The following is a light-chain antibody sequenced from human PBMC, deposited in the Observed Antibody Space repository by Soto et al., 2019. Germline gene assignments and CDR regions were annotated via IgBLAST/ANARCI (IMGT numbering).Light chain of an antibody. CDR1: QSVGSN. Sequence: EIVMTQSPATLSVSPGERATLSCRASQSVGSNLAWYQLKPCQAPRLLIYGASTRATGIPARFSGSGSGTDFTLTISSMQSEDFALYFCQQYNNWPPDRTFGQGTKVEIK. CDR2: GAS. CDR3: QQYNNWPPDRT. J-gene: IGKJ1*01. V-gene: IGKV3-15*01.